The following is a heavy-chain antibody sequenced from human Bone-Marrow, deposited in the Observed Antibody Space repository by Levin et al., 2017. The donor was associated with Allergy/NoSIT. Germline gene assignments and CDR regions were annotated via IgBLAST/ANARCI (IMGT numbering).Heavy chain of an antibody. V-gene: IGHV3-15*07. CDR1: GFTFTNAW. D-gene: IGHD3-22*01. J-gene: IGHJ6*02. CDR3: TTDPPYYYDSSGSSYFGMDV. Sequence: PGESLKISCAASGFTFTNAWMNWVRQAPGKGLEWVGRIRSKADGGTTDYAAPVQGRFIISRDDSKNTLFLQMNSLKTEDTATYYCTTDPPYYYDSSGSSYFGMDVWGQGTTVTVSS. CDR2: IRSKADGGTT.